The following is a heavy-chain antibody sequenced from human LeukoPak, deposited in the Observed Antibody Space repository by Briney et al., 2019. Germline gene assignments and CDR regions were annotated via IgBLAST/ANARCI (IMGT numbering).Heavy chain of an antibody. CDR2: IWYDGSNK. V-gene: IGHV3-33*06. D-gene: IGHD4-17*01. J-gene: IGHJ4*02. CDR1: GFTFSSYG. CDR3: AKDGGGDYESYFDY. Sequence: GGSLRLSCAASGFTFSSYGMHWVRQAPGKGLELVAVIWYDGSNKYYADSVKGRFTISRDNSKNTLYLQMNSLRAEDTAVYYCAKDGGGDYESYFDYWGQGTLVTVSS.